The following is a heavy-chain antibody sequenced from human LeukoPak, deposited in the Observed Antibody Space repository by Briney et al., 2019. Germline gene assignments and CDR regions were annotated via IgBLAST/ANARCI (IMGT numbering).Heavy chain of an antibody. CDR2: IKQDGSEK. V-gene: IGHV3-7*01. CDR1: GFTFSSYW. J-gene: IGHJ4*02. D-gene: IGHD5-18*01. CDR3: ARDGGDSYAEPIDY. Sequence: GGSLRLSCAASGFTFSSYWMSWVRQAPGKGLEWVANIKQDGSEKYYVDSVKGRFTISRDNAKNSLYLQMNSLRAEDTAVYYCARDGGDSYAEPIDYWGQGTLVTVSS.